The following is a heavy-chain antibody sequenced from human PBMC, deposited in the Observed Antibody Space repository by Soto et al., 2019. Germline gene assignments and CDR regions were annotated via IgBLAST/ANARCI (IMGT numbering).Heavy chain of an antibody. D-gene: IGHD4-4*01. Sequence: EVQLVESGGGLVQPGGSLRLSCAASGFTFSSYSMNWVRQAPGKGLVWVSYISSSSSTIYYVDSVKCRLTIFRDNAKSSLYLQMNSLSDEATAVYYCATEGTVTTPGVLDYWGQGTLVTVSS. CDR2: ISSSSSTI. CDR1: GFTFSSYS. V-gene: IGHV3-48*02. CDR3: ATEGTVTTPGVLDY. J-gene: IGHJ4*02.